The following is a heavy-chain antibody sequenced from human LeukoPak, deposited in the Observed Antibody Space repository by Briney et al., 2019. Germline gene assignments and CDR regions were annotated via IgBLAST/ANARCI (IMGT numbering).Heavy chain of an antibody. CDR1: GYTFTNYN. V-gene: IGHV1-18*01. CDR3: ARDGYFDY. Sequence: ASVKVSCKTSGYTFTNYNIDWVRRAPGQGLEWVGWISPYSGNTNYAQKFQGRVTMTTDTSTSTAYMELRSLTFDDTAIYYCARDGYFDYWGQGTLVTVSS. CDR2: ISPYSGNT. J-gene: IGHJ4*02.